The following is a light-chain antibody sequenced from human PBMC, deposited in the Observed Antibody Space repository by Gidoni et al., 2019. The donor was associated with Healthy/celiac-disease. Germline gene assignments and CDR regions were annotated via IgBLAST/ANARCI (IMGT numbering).Light chain of an antibody. Sequence: DIQMTQSPSTLSATVGDRVTITCRASQSISSWLSWYQQKPGKAPKLLIYKASSLESGVPSRFSGSGAGKEFTLTISSQQPDDFATYYCQQYNSYLYTFGQGTKLEIK. CDR2: KAS. CDR3: QQYNSYLYT. J-gene: IGKJ2*01. CDR1: QSISSW. V-gene: IGKV1-5*03.